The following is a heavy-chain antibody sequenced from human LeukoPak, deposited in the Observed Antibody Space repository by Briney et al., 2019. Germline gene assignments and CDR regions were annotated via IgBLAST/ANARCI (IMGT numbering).Heavy chain of an antibody. V-gene: IGHV4-4*07. CDR1: GGSISGYY. CDR2: IYTSGST. Sequence: PSKTLSPTCTVSGGSISGYYWSWIRQPAGKGLEWIGRIYTSGSTNYNPSLKSRVTMSVDTSKNQFSLKLSSVTAADTAVYYCARQPIDPFWFDPWGQGTLVTVSS. D-gene: IGHD2-21*01. CDR3: ARQPIDPFWFDP. J-gene: IGHJ5*02.